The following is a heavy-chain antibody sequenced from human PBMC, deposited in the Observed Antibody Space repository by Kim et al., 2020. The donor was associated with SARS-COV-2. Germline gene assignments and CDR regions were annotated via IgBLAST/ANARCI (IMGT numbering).Heavy chain of an antibody. Sequence: SETLSLTCTVSGGSVSSGSYYWSWIRQPPGKGLEWIGYIYYSGSTNYNPSLKSRVTISVDTSKNQFSLKLSSVTAADTAVYYCASGVSSSWLFPFDYWGQGTLVTVSS. CDR3: ASGVSSSWLFPFDY. CDR2: IYYSGST. J-gene: IGHJ4*02. D-gene: IGHD6-13*01. V-gene: IGHV4-61*01. CDR1: GGSVSSGSYY.